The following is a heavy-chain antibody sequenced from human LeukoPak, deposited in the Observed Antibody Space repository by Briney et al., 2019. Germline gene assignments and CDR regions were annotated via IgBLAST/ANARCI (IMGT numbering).Heavy chain of an antibody. V-gene: IGHV3-21*01. Sequence: GGSLRLSCAASGFTFSSYSMNWVRQAPGKGLEWVSSISSSNSYIYYADSVKGRFTISRDNAKNSLYLQMNSLRAEDTGVYYCATYDYTDYRFDYWGQGTLVTVSS. CDR1: GFTFSSYS. J-gene: IGHJ4*02. D-gene: IGHD4-11*01. CDR3: ATYDYTDYRFDY. CDR2: ISSSNSYI.